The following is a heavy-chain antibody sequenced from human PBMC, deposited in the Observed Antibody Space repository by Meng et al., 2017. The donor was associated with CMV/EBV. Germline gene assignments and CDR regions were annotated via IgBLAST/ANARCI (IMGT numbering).Heavy chain of an antibody. CDR3: AKDPCGSCSRGYGMDV. V-gene: IGHV3-30*02. D-gene: IGHD2-15*01. CDR1: GFTFSSYG. Sequence: GGPLRLSCAASGFTFSSYGMHWVRQAPGKGLEWVAFIRYDGSNKYYADSVKGRFTISRDNSKNTLYLQMNSLRAEDTAVYYCAKDPCGSCSRGYGMDVWGQGTTVTVSS. J-gene: IGHJ6*02. CDR2: IRYDGSNK.